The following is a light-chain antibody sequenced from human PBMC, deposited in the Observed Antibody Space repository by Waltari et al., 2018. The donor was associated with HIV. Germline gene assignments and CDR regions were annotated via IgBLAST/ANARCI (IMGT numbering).Light chain of an antibody. CDR1: SSNIWRNY. CDR3: GTWDSSLGGWV. J-gene: IGLJ3*02. CDR2: DNI. V-gene: IGLV1-51*01. Sequence: QSVLTQPPSVSAAPGQKVTISCPGSSSNIWRNYVPWYQQLPGAAPTLLIYDNIERPSGIPDRFSGSKSGTSATLGITGLQTGDEADYYCGTWDSSLGGWVFGGGTKLAVL.